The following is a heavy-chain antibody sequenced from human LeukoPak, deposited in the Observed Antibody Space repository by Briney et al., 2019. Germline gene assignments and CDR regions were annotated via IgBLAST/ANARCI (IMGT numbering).Heavy chain of an antibody. CDR2: IKQEGSEK. D-gene: IGHD3-22*01. CDR3: ARSSSGYYFDY. Sequence: PGGSLRLSCAASGFTFSSYWMTWVRQAPGKGLEWVANIKQEGSEKYHVDSVKGRFTISRDNAKNSLYLQMNSLRGEDTAAYYCARSSSGYYFDYWGQGTLVTVSS. V-gene: IGHV3-7*01. CDR1: GFTFSSYW. J-gene: IGHJ4*02.